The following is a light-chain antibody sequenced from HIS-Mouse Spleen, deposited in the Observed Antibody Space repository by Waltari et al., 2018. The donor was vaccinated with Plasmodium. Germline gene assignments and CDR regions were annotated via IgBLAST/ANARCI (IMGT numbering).Light chain of an antibody. Sequence: EIVMPQSPATLSVSPGERATLACRASQSVSSNLAWYQQKPGQAPRPLIYGAATRATGIPARFSGSGSGKEFTLTISSLQSEDFAVYYCQQYNTKSFT. CDR3: QQYNTKSFT. CDR1: QSVSSN. CDR2: GAA. J-gene: IGKJ3*01. V-gene: IGKV3-15*01.